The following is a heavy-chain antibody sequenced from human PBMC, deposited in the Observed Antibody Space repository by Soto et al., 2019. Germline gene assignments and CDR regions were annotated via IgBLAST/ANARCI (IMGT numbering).Heavy chain of an antibody. CDR3: ARGSSEAAAGTQYFQH. V-gene: IGHV4-31*03. CDR2: IYYSGST. Sequence: SETLSLTCTVSGGSISSGGYYWSWIRQHPWKGLEWIGYIYYSGSTYYNPSLKSRVTISVDTSKNQFSLKLSSVTAADTAVYYCARGSSEAAAGTQYFQHWGQGTLVTVSS. D-gene: IGHD6-13*01. J-gene: IGHJ1*01. CDR1: GGSISSGGYY.